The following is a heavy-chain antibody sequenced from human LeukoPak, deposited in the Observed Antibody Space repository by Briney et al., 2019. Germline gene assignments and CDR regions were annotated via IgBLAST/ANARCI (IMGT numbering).Heavy chain of an antibody. D-gene: IGHD6-13*01. J-gene: IGHJ4*02. Sequence: SETPSLTCTVSGGSISSGGYYWSWIRQHPGKGLEWIGYIYYSGSTYYNPSLKSRVTISVDTSKNQFSLKLSSVTAADTAVYYCARGLPYSSSFLDYWGQGTLVTVSS. V-gene: IGHV4-31*03. CDR2: IYYSGST. CDR3: ARGLPYSSSFLDY. CDR1: GGSISSGGYY.